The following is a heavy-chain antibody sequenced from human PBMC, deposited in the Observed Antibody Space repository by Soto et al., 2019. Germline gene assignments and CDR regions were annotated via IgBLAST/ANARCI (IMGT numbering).Heavy chain of an antibody. CDR2: ISYDGSNK. Sequence: HPVGSLRLSCASSVFTFSSYAMHCVRQAPGKGLEWVAVISYDGSNKYYADSVKGRFTISRDNSKNTLYLQMNSLRAEDTAVYYCARENLYYFEYWGQGTLVTVSS. CDR3: ARENLYYFEY. V-gene: IGHV3-30-3*01. CDR1: VFTFSSYA. J-gene: IGHJ4*02.